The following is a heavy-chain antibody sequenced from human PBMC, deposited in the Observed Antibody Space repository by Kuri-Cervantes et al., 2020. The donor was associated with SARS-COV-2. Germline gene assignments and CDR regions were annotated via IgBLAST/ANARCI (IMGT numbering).Heavy chain of an antibody. CDR1: GYTFTSYG. CDR2: ISAYNGNT. V-gene: IGHV1-18*01. J-gene: IGHJ4*02. Sequence: ASVKVSCKASGYTFTSYGISWVRQAPGQGLEWMGWISAYNGNTTYAQKLQGRVTMTTDTSTTTAYMELRSPRSDDTAVYYCARDQDPIRFLAGYDYWGQGTLVTVSS. D-gene: IGHD3-3*01. CDR3: ARDQDPIRFLAGYDY.